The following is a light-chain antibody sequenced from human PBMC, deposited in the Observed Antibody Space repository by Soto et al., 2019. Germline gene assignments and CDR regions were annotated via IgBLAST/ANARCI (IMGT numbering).Light chain of an antibody. CDR2: KDT. CDR1: ALPKQY. V-gene: IGLV3-25*03. Sequence: SYELTQPPSVSVSPRQTARITCSGDALPKQYAYWYQQKPGQAPVLVMYKDTERPSGIPERFSGSSSGTTVTLTISGVQAEDEADYYCQSADSSGSYVIFGGGTKLTVL. CDR3: QSADSSGSYVI. J-gene: IGLJ2*01.